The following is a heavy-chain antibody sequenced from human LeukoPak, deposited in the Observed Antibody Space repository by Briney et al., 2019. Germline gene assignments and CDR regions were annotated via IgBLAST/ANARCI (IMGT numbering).Heavy chain of an antibody. Sequence: GGSLRLSCAASGFTFSSYAMSWVRQAPGKGLEWVSAISGSGGSTYYADSVKGRFTISRDNSKNTLYLQMNSLRAEDTAVYYCAKEGDSSGYYFLAEYLQHWGQGTLVTVSS. V-gene: IGHV3-23*01. CDR2: ISGSGGST. CDR3: AKEGDSSGYYFLAEYLQH. D-gene: IGHD3-22*01. CDR1: GFTFSSYA. J-gene: IGHJ1*01.